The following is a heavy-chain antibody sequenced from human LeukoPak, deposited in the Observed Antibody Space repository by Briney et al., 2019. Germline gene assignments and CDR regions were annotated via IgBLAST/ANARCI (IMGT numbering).Heavy chain of an antibody. CDR2: ISTRDNVI. Sequence: GGSLRLSCATSGFDVDDYYMDWIRQAPGKGLEWVAYISTRDNVIYYADSVKGRFAISTDSAKNSVYLQMDGLTVEDTAVYYCAREQWFRLDFWGQGILVSVSS. V-gene: IGHV3-11*01. CDR3: AREQWFRLDF. J-gene: IGHJ4*02. CDR1: GFDVDDYY. D-gene: IGHD5-12*01.